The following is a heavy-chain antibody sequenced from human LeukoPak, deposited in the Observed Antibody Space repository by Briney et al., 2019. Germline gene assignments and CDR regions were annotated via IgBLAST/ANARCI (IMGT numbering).Heavy chain of an antibody. D-gene: IGHD6-19*01. CDR1: GGSFSGYY. Sequence: SETLSLTCAVYGGSFSGYYWSWIRQPPGKGLEWIGEINHSGSANYTPSLKSRVTISVDTSKNHFSLKLSSVTAADTAVYYCARDRSSGWRPSPFDYWGQGTLVTVSS. V-gene: IGHV4-34*01. CDR3: ARDRSSGWRPSPFDY. J-gene: IGHJ4*02. CDR2: INHSGSA.